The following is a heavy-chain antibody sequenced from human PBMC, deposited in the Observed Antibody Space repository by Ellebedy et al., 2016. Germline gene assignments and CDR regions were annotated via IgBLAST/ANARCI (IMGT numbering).Heavy chain of an antibody. CDR2: ISSSSSYI. Sequence: GESLKISCVASGFSFISYSMNWVRQAPGKGLEWVSSISSSSSYIYYADSVKGRFTISRDNAKNSLYLQMNSLRAEDTALYYCAKGMRGGADFDYWGQGTLVTVSS. CDR3: AKGMRGGADFDY. D-gene: IGHD4/OR15-4a*01. V-gene: IGHV3-21*04. J-gene: IGHJ4*02. CDR1: GFSFISYS.